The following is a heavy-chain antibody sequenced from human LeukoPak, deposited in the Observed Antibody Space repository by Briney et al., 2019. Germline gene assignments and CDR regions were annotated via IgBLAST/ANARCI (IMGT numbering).Heavy chain of an antibody. J-gene: IGHJ4*02. Sequence: SVKVSCKASGGTFTTYTISWVRQVPGQGLEWMGAIIPIFGTTHYAQKFQGRVTITADKSTTTAYMEIRSLRSEDTAVYYCAKGRILKGEVAGIGDFDLWGQGTLVTVSS. CDR1: GGTFTTYT. D-gene: IGHD6-19*01. V-gene: IGHV1-69*06. CDR2: IIPIFGTT. CDR3: AKGRILKGEVAGIGDFDL.